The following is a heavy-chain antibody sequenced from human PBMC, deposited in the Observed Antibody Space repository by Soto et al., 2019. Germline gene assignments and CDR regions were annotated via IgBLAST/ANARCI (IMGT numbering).Heavy chain of an antibody. D-gene: IGHD4-17*01. CDR2: IWYDGSNK. CDR1: GFTFSGLA. J-gene: IGHJ4*02. CDR3: ARGYWHDDYGEKTVYYVDY. Sequence: QVQLVESGGGVVQPGRSLRLSCAASGFTFSGLAMHWVRQVSGKGLEWVAVIWYDGSNKYYADSVKGRFTISRDNSKNTLYLQMNSLRDEDTAVYYCARGYWHDDYGEKTVYYVDYWGQGTQVTVSS. V-gene: IGHV3-33*01.